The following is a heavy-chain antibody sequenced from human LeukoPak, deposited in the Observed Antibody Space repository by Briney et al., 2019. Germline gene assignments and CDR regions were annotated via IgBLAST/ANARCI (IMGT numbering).Heavy chain of an antibody. D-gene: IGHD6-19*01. V-gene: IGHV3-21*01. CDR1: GFTFSSYS. CDR3: ARGERHSSGWYSEYYYYMDV. CDR2: ISSSSSYI. J-gene: IGHJ6*03. Sequence: NPGGSLRLSCAASGFTFSSYSMNWVRQAPGKGLEWVSSISSSSSYIYYADSAKGRFTISRDNAKNSLYLQMNSLRAEDTAVYYCARGERHSSGWYSEYYYYMDVWGKGTTVTVSS.